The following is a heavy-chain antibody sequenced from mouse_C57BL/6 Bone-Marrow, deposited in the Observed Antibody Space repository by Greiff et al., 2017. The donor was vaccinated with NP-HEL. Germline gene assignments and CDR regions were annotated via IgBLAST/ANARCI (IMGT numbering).Heavy chain of an antibody. V-gene: IGHV5-12*01. Sequence: DVKLVESGGGLVQPGGSLKLSCAASGFTFSDYYMYWVRQTPEKRLEWVAYISNGGGSTYYPDTVKGRFTISRDNAKNTLYLQMSRLKSEDTAMYYCARRGISAMDYWGQGTSVTVSS. CDR1: GFTFSDYY. CDR2: ISNGGGST. CDR3: ARRGISAMDY. J-gene: IGHJ4*01.